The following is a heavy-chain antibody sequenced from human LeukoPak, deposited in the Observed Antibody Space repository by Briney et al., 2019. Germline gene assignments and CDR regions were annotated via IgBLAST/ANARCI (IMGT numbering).Heavy chain of an antibody. CDR3: ARGGRVTIFGVVIIERAFDY. D-gene: IGHD3-3*01. V-gene: IGHV4-34*01. Sequence: SETLSLTCAAYGGSFSGYYWSWIRQPPGKGLKWIGEINHSGSTNYNPSLKSRVTISVDTSKNQFSLKLSSVTAADTAVYYCARGGRVTIFGVVIIERAFDYWGQGTLVTVSS. J-gene: IGHJ4*02. CDR1: GGSFSGYY. CDR2: INHSGST.